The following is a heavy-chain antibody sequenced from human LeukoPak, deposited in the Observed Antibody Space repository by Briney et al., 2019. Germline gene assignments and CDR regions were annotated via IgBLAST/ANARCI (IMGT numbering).Heavy chain of an antibody. V-gene: IGHV3-7*01. Sequence: PGGSLGLSCAASGFTFSSYEMNWVRQAPGKGLEWVAIIKQDGGEKYYVDSVKGRFTISRDNAKNSLFLQMNSLRAEDTAVYYGPRPPQSRELFPPLASGGKGPRVPVSP. CDR2: IKQDGGEK. D-gene: IGHD1-7*01. CDR1: GFTFSSYE. CDR3: PRPPQSRELFPPLAS. J-gene: IGHJ4*02.